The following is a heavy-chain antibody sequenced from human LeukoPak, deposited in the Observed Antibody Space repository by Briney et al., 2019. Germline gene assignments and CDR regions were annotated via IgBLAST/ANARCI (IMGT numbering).Heavy chain of an antibody. V-gene: IGHV1-8*01. CDR3: ARGGCSSTSCSDYYYYYMDV. Sequence: ASVKVSCKASGYTFTSYDINWVRQATGQGLEWMGWMNPNSGNTGYAQKFQGRVTMTRNTSISTAYMGLSSLRSEDTAVYYCARGGCSSTSCSDYYYYYMDVWGKGTTVTISS. D-gene: IGHD2-2*01. CDR2: MNPNSGNT. CDR1: GYTFTSYD. J-gene: IGHJ6*03.